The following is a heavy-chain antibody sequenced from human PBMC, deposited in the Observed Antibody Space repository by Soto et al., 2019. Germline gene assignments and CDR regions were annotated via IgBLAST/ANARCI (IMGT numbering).Heavy chain of an antibody. Sequence: RGSLRLSCAASGFTFSMYRMHWVSPVPGKGPERVSRINDDGSSTNYADSVKGRFTISRDNAKNALYLQMNDLRAEDTAVYYCTRGPRSTSTGTGAFWGQGTLVTVSS. V-gene: IGHV3-74*01. D-gene: IGHD1-1*01. CDR2: INDDGSST. CDR1: GFTFSMYR. CDR3: TRGPRSTSTGTGAF. J-gene: IGHJ4*02.